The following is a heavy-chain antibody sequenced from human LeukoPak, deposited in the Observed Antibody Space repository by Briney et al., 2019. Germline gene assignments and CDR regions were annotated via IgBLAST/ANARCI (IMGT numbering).Heavy chain of an antibody. CDR1: GFTFNSYD. J-gene: IGHJ3*02. CDR2: ISGSGGTT. D-gene: IGHD3-16*01. V-gene: IGHV3-23*01. CDR3: AKEGDTKGAFDI. Sequence: PGGSLRLSCAASGFTFNSYDMSWVRQAPGKGLEWVSGISGSGGTTHYADSVKDRFTISRDNSKNTVFLQMNSLRAEDTAVYSCAKEGDTKGAFDIWGQGTMVTVSS.